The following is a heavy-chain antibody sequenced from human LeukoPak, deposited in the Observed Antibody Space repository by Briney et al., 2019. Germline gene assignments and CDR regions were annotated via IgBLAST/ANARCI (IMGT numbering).Heavy chain of an antibody. J-gene: IGHJ3*02. Sequence: GGSLRLSCVPSGITFSNSALSWVRQAPGKGLEWVSTITKSGDQTYYADSVRGLFTISRDNSKNTLYLQMNSLRAEDTAVYHCVKSAGKDGYRDVFDIWGQGIVVTVSS. CDR1: GITFSNSA. D-gene: IGHD5-24*01. V-gene: IGHV3-23*01. CDR3: VKSAGKDGYRDVFDI. CDR2: ITKSGDQT.